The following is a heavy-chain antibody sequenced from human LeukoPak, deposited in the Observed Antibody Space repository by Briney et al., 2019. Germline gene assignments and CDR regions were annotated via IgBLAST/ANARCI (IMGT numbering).Heavy chain of an antibody. CDR3: ARAGGSTGYYYYYYMDV. CDR1: GFTFSSYW. V-gene: IGHV3-74*01. J-gene: IGHJ6*03. D-gene: IGHD3-16*01. Sequence: GGSLRLSCVASGFTFSSYWIHWVRQAPGKGLVWVSRINGDGGSTDYADSVKGRFTIYRDNAKNTLYLQMNSLRAEDTAVYYCARAGGSTGYYYYYYMDVWGKGTTVTVSS. CDR2: INGDGGST.